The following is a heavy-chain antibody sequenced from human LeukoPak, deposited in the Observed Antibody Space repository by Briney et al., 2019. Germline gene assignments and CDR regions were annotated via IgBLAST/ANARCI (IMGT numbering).Heavy chain of an antibody. CDR1: GFTFSSYA. CDR2: ITGNGVST. J-gene: IGHJ4*02. D-gene: IGHD2-15*01. Sequence: GGSLRLSCAASGFTFSSYAMGWVRQAPGKGLEWVSAITGNGVSTFHTNSVKGRFTISRDNSKNTLYLQMNSLRAEDTALYYCAKGTVASCSGGSCYPFGCWGQGTLVTVSS. V-gene: IGHV3-23*01. CDR3: AKGTVASCSGGSCYPFGC.